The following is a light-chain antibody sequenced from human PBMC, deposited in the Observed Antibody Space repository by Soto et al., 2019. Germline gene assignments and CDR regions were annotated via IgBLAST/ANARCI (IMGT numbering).Light chain of an antibody. CDR2: WAS. V-gene: IGKV4-1*01. CDR3: QQYYSTPIT. J-gene: IGKJ5*01. CDR1: QSLLYNSDNKNY. Sequence: DIVMTQSPDSLAVSLGERATINCKSSQSLLYNSDNKNYLTWYQQKPGQPPKLLIYWASTRESGVPDRFSGSGSGTDFTLTISSLQAEDVAVYYCQQYYSTPITFGQGTRLEIK.